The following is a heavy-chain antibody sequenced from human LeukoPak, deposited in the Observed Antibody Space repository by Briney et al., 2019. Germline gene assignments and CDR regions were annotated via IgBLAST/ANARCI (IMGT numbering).Heavy chain of an antibody. CDR2: INPSGGST. J-gene: IGHJ6*03. CDR3: ARDSSSYGYALGYYYYYMDV. V-gene: IGHV1-46*01. D-gene: IGHD5-18*01. Sequence: ASVKVSCKASGYTFTSYYMHWVRQAPGQGLEWMGIINPSGGSTSYAQKFQGRVTMTRDTSTSTVYMELSSLRSEGTAVYYCARDSSSYGYALGYYYYYMDVWGKGTTVTISS. CDR1: GYTFTSYY.